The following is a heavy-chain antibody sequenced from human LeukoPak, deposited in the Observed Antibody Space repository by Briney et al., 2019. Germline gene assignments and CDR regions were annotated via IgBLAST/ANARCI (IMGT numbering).Heavy chain of an antibody. CDR1: GYAFTGYH. CDR3: ARDDAGTHDS. J-gene: IGHJ5*01. V-gene: IGHV1-2*02. D-gene: IGHD3/OR15-3a*01. CDR2: INPNSGAT. Sequence: ASVTVSCKASGYAFTGYHLHWVRQAPGQGLEWMGWINPNSGATNYVQKFQGRLTMTLDTSISTLYMDLSSLTSDDTAVYFCARDDAGTHDSWGQGTLVTVSS.